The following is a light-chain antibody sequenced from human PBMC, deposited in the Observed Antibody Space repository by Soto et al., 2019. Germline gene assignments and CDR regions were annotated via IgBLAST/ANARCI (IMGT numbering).Light chain of an antibody. V-gene: IGKV1-39*01. CDR3: QQSYSTPVA. CDR2: AAS. J-gene: IGKJ1*01. CDR1: QSISSY. Sequence: DIQMTQYPSSLSASVGDRVTITCRASQSISSYLNWYQQKPGKAPKLLIYAASSLKSGVPSRFSGSGSGTDFTLTISSLQPEDFATYYCQQSYSTPVAFGQGTKVEIK.